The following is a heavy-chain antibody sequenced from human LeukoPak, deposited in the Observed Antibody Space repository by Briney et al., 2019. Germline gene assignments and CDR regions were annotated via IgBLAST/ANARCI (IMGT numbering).Heavy chain of an antibody. CDR2: MHYGGNT. V-gene: IGHV4-39*07. J-gene: IGHJ4*02. CDR1: DGSISSRSYY. CDR3: ARRGNWERIDY. Sequence: PSETLSLTCSVSDGSISSRSYYWGWIRQPPGKGLEWVGSMHYGGNTNYNPSLKSRVTISLDTSKNQFSLKLSSVTAADTALYYCARRGNWERIDYWGQGILVTVSS. D-gene: IGHD3-16*01.